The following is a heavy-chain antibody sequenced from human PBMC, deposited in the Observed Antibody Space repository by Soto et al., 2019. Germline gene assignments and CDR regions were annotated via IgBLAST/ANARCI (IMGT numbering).Heavy chain of an antibody. CDR1: GYTFTDYS. CDR2: INPHSRGT. CDR3: ARVTLKAGNWFDP. V-gene: IGHV1-2*02. Sequence: ASVKVSCKASGYTFTDYSIHWVRQAPGQSFEWMGWINPHSRGTNYAQKFQGRVTMTRDTSNSTAYMELRGLTSDDTAVYYCARVTLKAGNWFDPWGQGTLVTVSS. J-gene: IGHJ5*02.